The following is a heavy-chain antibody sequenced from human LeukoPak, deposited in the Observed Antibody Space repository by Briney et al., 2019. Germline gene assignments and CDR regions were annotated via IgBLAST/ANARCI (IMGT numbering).Heavy chain of an antibody. J-gene: IGHJ4*02. V-gene: IGHV3-48*04. Sequence: GGSLRLSCTASGFTFCTNSMNWVRQAPGKGLEWVSYIGGRSAAIYYADSVKGRFTISRDNAKNSLYLQMNSLRAEDTAVYYCARARAAHPYYFDYWGRGTLVAVSS. CDR1: GFTFCTNS. CDR3: ARARAAHPYYFDY. CDR2: IGGRSAAI. D-gene: IGHD6-6*01.